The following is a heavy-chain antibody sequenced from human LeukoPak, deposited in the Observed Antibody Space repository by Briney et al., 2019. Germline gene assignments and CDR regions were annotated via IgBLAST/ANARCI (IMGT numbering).Heavy chain of an antibody. Sequence: SETLSLTCAVSGASISSSNYYWGWVRQSPGKGLEWIGNIYSSGNTYYNASLKSRVTMYIDTSKNQFSLKLSSVTAADTAMYYCASRGLYYVVDYWGQGTLVTVSS. D-gene: IGHD3-10*02. CDR2: IYSSGNT. CDR3: ASRGLYYVVDY. V-gene: IGHV4-39*01. CDR1: GASISSSNYY. J-gene: IGHJ4*02.